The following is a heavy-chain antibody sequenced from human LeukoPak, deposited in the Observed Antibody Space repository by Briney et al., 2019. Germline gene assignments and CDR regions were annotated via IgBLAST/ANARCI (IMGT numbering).Heavy chain of an antibody. V-gene: IGHV4-30-4*01. CDR2: IYYSGST. J-gene: IGHJ5*02. CDR3: ARAHSSSWYEWFDP. CDR1: GGSISRGDYY. Sequence: SETLSLTCTVSGGSISRGDYYWSWIRQPPGKGLEWIGYIYYSGSTYYNPSLKSRVTISVDTSKNQFSLKLSSVTAADTAVYYCARAHSSSWYEWFDPWGQGTLVTVSS. D-gene: IGHD6-13*01.